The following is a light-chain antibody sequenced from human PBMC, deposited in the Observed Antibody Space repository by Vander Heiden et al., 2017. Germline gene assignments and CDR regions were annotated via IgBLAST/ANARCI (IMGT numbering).Light chain of an antibody. J-gene: IGLJ2*01. V-gene: IGLV1-44*01. CDR3: AAWDDTLNGVV. Sequence: QSVLTQPPSASGTPGQRDTISCSGSSSNIGSYTVNWYQQLPGTGPKLLIYTNNQRPSGVPDRFSGSKSGTSASLAISGLQSEDEADYHCAAWDDTLNGVVFGGGTKLSVL. CDR2: TNN. CDR1: SSNIGSYT.